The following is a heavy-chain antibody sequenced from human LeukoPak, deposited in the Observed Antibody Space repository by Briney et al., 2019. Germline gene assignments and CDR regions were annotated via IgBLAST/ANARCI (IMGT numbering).Heavy chain of an antibody. CDR3: ARVLYSNSPALD. D-gene: IGHD6-13*01. Sequence: VASVKVSCKASGYTFTGHYMHWVRQAPGQGLEWMGWMNPNSGNTGYAQKFQGRVTITRNTSISTAYMELSSLRSEDTAVYYCARVLYSNSPALDWGQGTLVTVSS. CDR2: MNPNSGNT. V-gene: IGHV1-8*03. CDR1: GYTFTGHY. J-gene: IGHJ4*02.